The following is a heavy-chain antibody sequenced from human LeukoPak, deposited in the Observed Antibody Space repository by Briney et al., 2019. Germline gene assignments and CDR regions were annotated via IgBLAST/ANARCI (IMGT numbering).Heavy chain of an antibody. CDR2: IIPILGIA. V-gene: IGHV1-69*04. D-gene: IGHD2-2*01. CDR1: GGTFSSYA. CDR3: ARETPAVGYCSSTSCYNYYYGMDV. J-gene: IGHJ6*02. Sequence: SVKVSCKASGGTFSSYAISWVRQAPGQGLEWMGRIIPILGIANYAQKFQGRVTITADKSTSTAYMELSSLRSEDTAVYYCARETPAVGYCSSTSCYNYYYGMDVWGQGTTVTASS.